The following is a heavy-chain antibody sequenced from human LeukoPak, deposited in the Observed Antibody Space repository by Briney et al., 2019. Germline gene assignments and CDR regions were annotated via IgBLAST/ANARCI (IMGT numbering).Heavy chain of an antibody. CDR2: INPNSGGT. D-gene: IGHD2-2*01. CDR3: ARPGDCSSTSCYYFGFDP. CDR1: GYTFTGYY. V-gene: IGHV1-2*02. Sequence: ASVKVSCKASGYTFTGYYMHWVRQAPGQGLEWMGWINPNSGGTNYAPKFQGRVTMTRDTSISTAYMELSRLRSDDTAVYYCARPGDCSSTSCYYFGFDPWGQGTLVTVSS. J-gene: IGHJ5*02.